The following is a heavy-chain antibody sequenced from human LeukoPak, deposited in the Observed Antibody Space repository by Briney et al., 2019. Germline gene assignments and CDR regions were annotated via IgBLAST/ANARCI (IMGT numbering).Heavy chain of an antibody. Sequence: GGSLRLSCAASGFTFSNFWMTWVRQAPGKGPEWVANIKQDGSEKYYVDSVKGRFTISRDNAKNSLYLQMNSLRAEDTAVYYCARDTIDYWGQGTLVTVSS. J-gene: IGHJ4*02. CDR2: IKQDGSEK. V-gene: IGHV3-7*01. D-gene: IGHD3-3*01. CDR1: GFTFSNFW. CDR3: ARDTIDY.